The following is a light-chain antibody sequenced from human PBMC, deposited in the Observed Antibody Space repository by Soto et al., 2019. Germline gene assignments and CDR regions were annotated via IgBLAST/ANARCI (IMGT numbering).Light chain of an antibody. J-gene: IGKJ1*01. CDR2: ASS. Sequence: DIQMTQSPSSLSASVGDRVTITCRASQSTSSYLNWYQQKPWKAPTVLIYASSTLQTGVPSRFSGSGSGTDFSLTISSLHPEDVATYYCQQVDSYPRTFGQGTKVDIK. V-gene: IGKV1-39*01. CDR3: QQVDSYPRT. CDR1: QSTSSY.